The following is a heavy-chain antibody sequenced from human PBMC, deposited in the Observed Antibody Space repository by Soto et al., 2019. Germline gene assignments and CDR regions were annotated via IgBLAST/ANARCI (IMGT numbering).Heavy chain of an antibody. D-gene: IGHD3-22*01. J-gene: IGHJ4*02. CDR2: ISGSGGST. V-gene: IGHV3-23*01. Sequence: GGSLRLSCAASGFTFSSYAMSWVRQAPGKGLEWVSAISGSGGSTYYADSAKGRFTISRDNSKNTLYLQMNSLRAEDTAVYYCAKARYYYDSSGYYYAYWGQGTLVTVSS. CDR3: AKARYYYDSSGYYYAY. CDR1: GFTFSSYA.